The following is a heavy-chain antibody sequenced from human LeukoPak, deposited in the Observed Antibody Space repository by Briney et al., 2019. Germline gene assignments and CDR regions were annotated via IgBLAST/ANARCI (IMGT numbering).Heavy chain of an antibody. CDR1: GFTFSSYE. CDR2: ISSSGSTI. J-gene: IGHJ6*03. Sequence: GGSLRLSCAASGFTFSSYEMNWVRQAPGKGLEWVSYISSSGSTIYYADSVKGRFTISRDNAKNSLYLQMNSLRAEDTAVYYCARGIAAAGYYYYYMDVWGKGTTVTISS. CDR3: ARGIAAAGYYYYYMDV. D-gene: IGHD6-13*01. V-gene: IGHV3-48*03.